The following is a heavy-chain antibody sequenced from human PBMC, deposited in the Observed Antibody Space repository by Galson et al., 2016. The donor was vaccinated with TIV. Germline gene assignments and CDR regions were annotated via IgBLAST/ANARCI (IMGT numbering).Heavy chain of an antibody. CDR3: ARDRVVDATYYYYYYGMDV. D-gene: IGHD2-15*01. CDR2: ISDGGNT. CDR1: GLSVSINY. V-gene: IGHV3-66*02. J-gene: IGHJ6*02. Sequence: SLRLSCAASGLSVSINYMTWVRQAPGKGLEWVSLISDGGNTYYADSVKVRFPTSRDNSKNTLYLQMNTLRVEDRAVYFCARDRVVDATYYYYYYGMDVWGQGTAVTVSS.